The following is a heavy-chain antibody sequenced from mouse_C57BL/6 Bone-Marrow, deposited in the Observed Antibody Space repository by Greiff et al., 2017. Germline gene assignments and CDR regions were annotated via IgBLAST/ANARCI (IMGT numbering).Heavy chain of an antibody. D-gene: IGHD1-1*01. J-gene: IGHJ3*01. Sequence: QVQLQQPGAELVMPGASVKLSCKASGYTFTSYWMHWVKQRPGQGLEWIGEIDPSDSYTNYNQKFKGKATLTVDKSSRTAYMQLSSLTSEDSAVYSCAREGHYYYGPGFAYWGQGTGVTVSA. V-gene: IGHV1-69*01. CDR2: IDPSDSYT. CDR3: AREGHYYYGPGFAY. CDR1: GYTFTSYW.